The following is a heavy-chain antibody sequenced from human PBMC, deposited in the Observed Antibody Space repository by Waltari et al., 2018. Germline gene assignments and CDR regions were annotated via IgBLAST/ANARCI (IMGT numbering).Heavy chain of an antibody. D-gene: IGHD2-15*01. Sequence: QVQLQESGPGLVKPSQTLSLTCTVSGGSISSGSYYWSWIRQPAGKGLEWVSVIYSGGSTYYADSVKGRFTISRDNSKNTLYLQMNSLRAEDTAVYYCAKSGLLLTYYFDYWGQGTLVTVSS. CDR1: GGSISSGSYY. CDR2: IYSGGST. J-gene: IGHJ4*02. CDR3: AKSGLLLTYYFDY. V-gene: IGHV4-61*02.